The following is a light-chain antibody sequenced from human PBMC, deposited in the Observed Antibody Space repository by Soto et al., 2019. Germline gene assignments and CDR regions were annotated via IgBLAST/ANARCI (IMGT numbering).Light chain of an antibody. V-gene: IGKV3-20*01. CDR2: GIS. CDR3: QQYSRSPWT. J-gene: IGKJ1*01. Sequence: PGESATLSCRASQSVSSDYLAWYQQNPGQTPRLLIYGISSRATGTPDRFSGSGSGTDFTLTISRLEPEDFAVYYCQQYSRSPWTFGQGTKVEIK. CDR1: QSVSSDY.